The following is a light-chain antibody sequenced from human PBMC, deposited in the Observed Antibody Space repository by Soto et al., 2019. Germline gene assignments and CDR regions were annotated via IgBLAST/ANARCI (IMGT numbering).Light chain of an antibody. CDR2: GAS. J-gene: IGKJ4*01. CDR1: QSVSSSY. V-gene: IGKV3-20*01. Sequence: EIVLTQSPGTLSLSPGERATLSCRASQSVSSSYLAWYQQKPDQAPRLLIYGASSRASGIPDRFSGSGSGTDFTLTIRSLEPEDCAVYYCQQYGSSPLTFGGGTKVEIK. CDR3: QQYGSSPLT.